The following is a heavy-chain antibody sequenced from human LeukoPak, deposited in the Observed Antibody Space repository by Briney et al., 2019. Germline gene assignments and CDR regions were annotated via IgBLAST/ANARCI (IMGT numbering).Heavy chain of an antibody. J-gene: IGHJ3*02. Sequence: SETLSLTCTVSGGSISSYYWSWIRQPAGKGLEWIGRIYTSGSTNYNPSLKSRVTMSVDTSKNQFSLKLSSVTAADTAVYYCAAESYYYDSSGYYSDAFDIWGPGTMVTVSS. D-gene: IGHD3-22*01. CDR3: AAESYYYDSSGYYSDAFDI. CDR1: GGSISSYY. V-gene: IGHV4-4*07. CDR2: IYTSGST.